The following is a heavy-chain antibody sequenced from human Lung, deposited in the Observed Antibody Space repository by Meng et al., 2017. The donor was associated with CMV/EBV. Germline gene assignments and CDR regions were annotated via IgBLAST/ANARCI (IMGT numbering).Heavy chain of an antibody. J-gene: IGHJ4*02. CDR1: GCSISGGSFY. CDR2: IYTSGGT. CDR3: ASSMATITFAFDY. D-gene: IGHD5-24*01. Sequence: VQLQESGPGLVNPSQTLSLPCPVSGCSISGGSFYWSWIRQPAGKGLEWIGRIYTSGGTNYSPSLKSRVTISVDTSKNQFSLKLSSVTAADTAVYYCASSMATITFAFDYWGQGTLVTVSS. V-gene: IGHV4-61*02.